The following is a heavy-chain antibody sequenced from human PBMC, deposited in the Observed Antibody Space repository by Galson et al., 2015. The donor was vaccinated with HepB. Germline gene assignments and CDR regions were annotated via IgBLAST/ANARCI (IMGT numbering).Heavy chain of an antibody. D-gene: IGHD3-22*01. V-gene: IGHV4-34*01. CDR3: ATDLAYYYDSSGLQFGY. CDR1: GGSFSGYY. Sequence: ETLSLTCAVYGGSFSGYYWSWIRQPPGKGLEWIGEINHSGSTNYNPSLKSRVTISVDTSKNQFSLKLSSVTAADTAVYYCATDLAYYYDSSGLQFGYWGQGTLVTVSS. J-gene: IGHJ4*02. CDR2: INHSGST.